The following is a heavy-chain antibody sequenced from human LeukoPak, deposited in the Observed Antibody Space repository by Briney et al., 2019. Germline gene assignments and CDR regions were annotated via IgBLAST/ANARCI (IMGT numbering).Heavy chain of an antibody. V-gene: IGHV3-7*01. J-gene: IGHJ4*02. Sequence: PGGSLRLSCAASGFTFTTYWMSWARQAPGKGLEWVANIKQDGSEKYYVDSVKGRFTISRDNAKNSLYLQMNSLRAEDTAVYYCARVTYYYDSGGYYRTGPQYLTFDYWGQGTLVTVSS. D-gene: IGHD3-22*01. CDR3: ARVTYYYDSGGYYRTGPQYLTFDY. CDR2: IKQDGSEK. CDR1: GFTFTTYW.